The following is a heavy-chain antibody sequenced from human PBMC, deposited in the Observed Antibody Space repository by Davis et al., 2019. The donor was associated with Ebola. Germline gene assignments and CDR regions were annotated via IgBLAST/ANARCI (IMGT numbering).Heavy chain of an antibody. CDR2: VNQSGST. J-gene: IGHJ4*02. CDR3: ARGPRRLRFLEI. D-gene: IGHD3-3*01. V-gene: IGHV4-34*01. CDR1: GGSFSGYF. Sequence: MPSETLSLTCSVYGGSFSGYFWTWIRQPPGKGLEWIGEVNQSGSTNYNPSLKSRVIISVDTFTNQFSLNLRSVTAADTAVYYCARGPRRLRFLEIWGQGTLVAVSP.